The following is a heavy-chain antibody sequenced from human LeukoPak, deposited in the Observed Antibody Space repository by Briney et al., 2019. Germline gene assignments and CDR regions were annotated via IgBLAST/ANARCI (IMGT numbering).Heavy chain of an antibody. CDR1: GFTFSSYW. J-gene: IGHJ6*02. CDR2: INSDGSST. Sequence: GGSLRLSCAASGFTFSSYWMHWVRQAPGKGLVWVSRINSDGSSTSYADSVKGRFTISRDNAKNSLYLQMNSLRAEDTAVYYCAREDGSGWYGMDVWGQGTTVTVSS. V-gene: IGHV3-74*01. D-gene: IGHD6-19*01. CDR3: AREDGSGWYGMDV.